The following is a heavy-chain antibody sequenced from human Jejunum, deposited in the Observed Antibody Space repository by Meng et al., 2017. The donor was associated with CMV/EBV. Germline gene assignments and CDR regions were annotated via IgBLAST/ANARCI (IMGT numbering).Heavy chain of an antibody. D-gene: IGHD3-22*01. CDR2: IYFTGST. J-gene: IGHJ4*02. Sequence: QLHQQESGPGLVKPSETLSLTCTVSGDSISSSNDYWGWIRQPPGKGLEWIGTIYFTGSTYYNPSLKSRVTISVDTSKNHFSLKLSSVTAADTAVYYCARGESRGYYYFDYWGQGILVTVSS. CDR1: GDSISSSNDY. V-gene: IGHV4-39*07. CDR3: ARGESRGYYYFDY.